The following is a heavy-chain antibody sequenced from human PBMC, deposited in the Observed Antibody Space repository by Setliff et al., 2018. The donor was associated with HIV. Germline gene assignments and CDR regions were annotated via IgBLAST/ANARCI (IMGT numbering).Heavy chain of an antibody. CDR1: GGSISSTGYF. J-gene: IGHJ4*02. Sequence: SETLSLTCTVPGGSISSTGYFWSWIRQPPGKGLEWIGFIFYDGNTYYMPSLKSRSAISVDASKNQFSLKLTSVTAADTAVYFCARVPFGVHRYYFDSWGQGKLVTVSS. V-gene: IGHV4-30-4*01. CDR2: IFYDGNT. CDR3: ARVPFGVHRYYFDS. D-gene: IGHD3-16*01.